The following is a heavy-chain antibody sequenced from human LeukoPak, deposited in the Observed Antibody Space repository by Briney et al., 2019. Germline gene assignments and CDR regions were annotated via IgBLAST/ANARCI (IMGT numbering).Heavy chain of an antibody. V-gene: IGHV1-46*03. D-gene: IGHD4-11*01. CDR2: INPSGGST. CDR3: AVIGWSDYRDENWFDP. Sequence: PRASVKVSCKASGYTFTSYYMHWVRQAPGQGLEWMGIINPSGGSTSYAQKFQGRVTMTRDMSTSTVYMELSSLRSEDTAVYYCAVIGWSDYRDENWFDPWGQGTLVTVSS. CDR1: GYTFTSYY. J-gene: IGHJ5*02.